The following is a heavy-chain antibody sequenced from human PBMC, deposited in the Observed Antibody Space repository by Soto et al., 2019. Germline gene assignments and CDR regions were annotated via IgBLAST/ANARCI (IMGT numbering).Heavy chain of an antibody. D-gene: IGHD1-1*01. J-gene: IGHJ4*02. Sequence: GGSLRLSCAASGFTFSSYSMNWVRQAPGKGLEWVSYISSSSSTIYYADSVKGRFTISRDNAKNSLYLQMNSLRAEDTAVYYCTRTTPTRTFYYFDYWGQGTLVTVSS. CDR1: GFTFSSYS. CDR2: ISSSSSTI. CDR3: TRTTPTRTFYYFDY. V-gene: IGHV3-48*01.